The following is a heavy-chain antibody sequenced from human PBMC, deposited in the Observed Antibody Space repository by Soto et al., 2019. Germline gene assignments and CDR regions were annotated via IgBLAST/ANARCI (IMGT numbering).Heavy chain of an antibody. V-gene: IGHV3-30*18. CDR3: AKDLLLTTVTTVGD. Sequence: QVQLVESGGGVVQPGRSLRLSCAASGFTFSTYGMHWVRQAPGKGLERVAVISYDGSNKYYADSVKGRFTISRDNSKNTLWLQMDSLRAEDTAVYYCAKDLLLTTVTTVGDWGQGTLVTVSS. CDR1: GFTFSTYG. J-gene: IGHJ4*02. CDR2: ISYDGSNK. D-gene: IGHD4-17*01.